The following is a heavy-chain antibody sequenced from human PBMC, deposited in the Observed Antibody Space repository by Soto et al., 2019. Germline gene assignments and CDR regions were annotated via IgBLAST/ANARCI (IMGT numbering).Heavy chain of an antibody. CDR2: ISTYDGNT. J-gene: IGHJ4*02. Sequence: QVQLVQSGGEVKKPGASVKVSCKASGYRFSRYGINWVRQAPGQGLEWMGWISTYDGNTHYAQKFRGRVTMTIDTSTNTAYLELRSLKSDDTAVYYCARDEEDANLMIVVLPGDYWGQGTLVAVSS. CDR1: GYRFSRYG. V-gene: IGHV1-18*01. D-gene: IGHD3-22*01. CDR3: ARDEEDANLMIVVLPGDY.